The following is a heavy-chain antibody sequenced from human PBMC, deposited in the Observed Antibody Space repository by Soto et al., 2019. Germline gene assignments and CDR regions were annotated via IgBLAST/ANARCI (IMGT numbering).Heavy chain of an antibody. D-gene: IGHD4-17*01. V-gene: IGHV3-48*01. J-gene: IGHJ6*02. CDR3: ARDHIGDYDPATYYYYGMDV. Sequence: GGSLRLSCAASGFTFSSYSMNWVRQAPGKGLEWVSYISSSSSTIYYADSVKGRFTISRDNAKNSLYLQMNSLRAEDTAVYYWARDHIGDYDPATYYYYGMDVWGQGTTVTVSS. CDR2: ISSSSSTI. CDR1: GFTFSSYS.